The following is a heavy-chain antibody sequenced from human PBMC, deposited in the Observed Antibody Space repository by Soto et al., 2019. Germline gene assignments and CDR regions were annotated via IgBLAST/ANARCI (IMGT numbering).Heavy chain of an antibody. CDR3: AGDSIVLTVYALDYRMDV. Sequence: SETLCLTCTVSGGSISSYYWSWIRKPAGKGLEWIGRIYTSGRTNYNPSLKSRVTMSVDTSKNQFSLKLSSVTAADTDVYYCAGDSIVLTVYALDYRMDVWGQGPTVT. CDR2: IYTSGRT. CDR1: GGSISSYY. V-gene: IGHV4-4*07. J-gene: IGHJ6*02. D-gene: IGHD2-8*01.